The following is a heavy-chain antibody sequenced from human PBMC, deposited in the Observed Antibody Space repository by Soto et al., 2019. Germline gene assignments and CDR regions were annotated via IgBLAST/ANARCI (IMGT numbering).Heavy chain of an antibody. J-gene: IGHJ4*02. CDR1: GGSINSDHYY. CDR2: ISYSGST. Sequence: QVQLQESGPGLVKPSQTLSLTCTVSGGSINSDHYYWSWLRQPPGKGLEWLGYISYSGSTYYNPSPMSRIVIYVDTSKNQFSLKLISVTAADTAVYYCARAYDFWNGYYSAQYYFDFWGQGTLVTVSS. V-gene: IGHV4-30-4*01. D-gene: IGHD3-3*01. CDR3: ARAYDFWNGYYSAQYYFDF.